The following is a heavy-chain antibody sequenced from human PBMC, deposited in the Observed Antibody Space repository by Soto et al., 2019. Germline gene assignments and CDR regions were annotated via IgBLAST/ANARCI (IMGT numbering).Heavy chain of an antibody. D-gene: IGHD3-10*01. Sequence: QVQLVQSGSEVRKPGASMNVSCKTSGYTLTIYGVTWVRQAPGQGLEWMGWIRGYNGNTINAQKFQGRVTMTTDTSTSTVYLELRSLRSDDTAVYYCVRVHGSAGDTSDYWGQGTLVTVSS. CDR3: VRVHGSAGDTSDY. V-gene: IGHV1-18*01. J-gene: IGHJ4*02. CDR2: IRGYNGNT. CDR1: GYTLTIYG.